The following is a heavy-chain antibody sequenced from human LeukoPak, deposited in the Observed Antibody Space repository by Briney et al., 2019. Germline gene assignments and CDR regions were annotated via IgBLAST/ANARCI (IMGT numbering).Heavy chain of an antibody. D-gene: IGHD6-6*01. Sequence: ASVKVSCKASGYTFTSYGISWVRQAPGQGLEWMGWISAYNGNTNYAQKLQGRIAMTTDTSTSTAYMELRSLRSDDTAVYYCARGLIAARRAHFDYWGQGTLVTVSS. CDR1: GYTFTSYG. CDR2: ISAYNGNT. CDR3: ARGLIAARRAHFDY. J-gene: IGHJ4*02. V-gene: IGHV1-18*01.